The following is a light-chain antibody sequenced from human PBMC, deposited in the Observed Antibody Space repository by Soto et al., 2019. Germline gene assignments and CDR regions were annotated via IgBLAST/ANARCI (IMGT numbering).Light chain of an antibody. CDR1: QSVRNN. CDR2: AAS. Sequence: EIVMTQSPATLSVSPGERATLSCRASQSVRNNLAWYQQKPGLAPRLLISAASSRATGIPARFSGNGSETEFTLTIDSLESEDYALYYCQQYYKWPPWTFGQGTKVEIK. CDR3: QQYYKWPPWT. V-gene: IGKV3-15*01. J-gene: IGKJ1*01.